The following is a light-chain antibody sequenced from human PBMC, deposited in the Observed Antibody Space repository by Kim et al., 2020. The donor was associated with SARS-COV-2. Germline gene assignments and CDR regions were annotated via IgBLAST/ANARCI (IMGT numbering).Light chain of an antibody. Sequence: PGRTARITCSGDALPNQYAYWFQQKPGQAPVLVLYEDTERPSGIPERFSGSTSGTTVTLTISGVQAEDEADYYCQSSDSSDTFWVFGGGTQLTVL. CDR3: QSSDSSDTFWV. CDR2: EDT. J-gene: IGLJ3*02. CDR1: ALPNQY. V-gene: IGLV3-25*03.